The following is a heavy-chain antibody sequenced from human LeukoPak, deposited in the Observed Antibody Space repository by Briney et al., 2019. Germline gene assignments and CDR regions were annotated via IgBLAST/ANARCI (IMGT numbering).Heavy chain of an antibody. CDR1: GFTFSSYA. J-gene: IGHJ4*02. CDR3: ARQSDY. V-gene: IGHV3-30-3*01. CDR2: ISNDGSNK. Sequence: GGSLRLSCAASGFTFSSYAMHWVRQAPGKGLEWVAVISNDGSNKYYADSVKGRFTISRDTSKNTLYLQMNSLRAEDTAVYYCARQSDYWGQGTLVTVSS.